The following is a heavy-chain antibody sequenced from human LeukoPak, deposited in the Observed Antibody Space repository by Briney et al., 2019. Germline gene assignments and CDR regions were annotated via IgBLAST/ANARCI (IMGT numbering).Heavy chain of an antibody. CDR3: AADRMEVGANINWFDP. CDR1: GSTFTSSA. V-gene: IGHV1-58*01. D-gene: IGHD1-26*01. J-gene: IGHJ5*02. Sequence: ASVKVSCKASGSTFTSSAVQWVRQARGQRLEWIGWIVVGSGNTNYAQKFQERVTITRDMSTSTAYMELSSLRSEDTAVYYCAADRMEVGANINWFDPWGQGTLVTVSS. CDR2: IVVGSGNT.